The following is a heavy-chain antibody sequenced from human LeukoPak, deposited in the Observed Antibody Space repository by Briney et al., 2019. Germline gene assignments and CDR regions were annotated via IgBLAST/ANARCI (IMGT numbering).Heavy chain of an antibody. J-gene: IGHJ4*02. Sequence: GGSLRLSCAASGFTFSSYDMHWVRQATGKGLEWVSAIGTAGATYYPGSVRGRFTISRENAKNSLYLQMNSLRAGDTAVYYCARGRGPYFDYWGQGTLVTVSS. V-gene: IGHV3-13*01. CDR3: ARGRGPYFDY. D-gene: IGHD5-12*01. CDR1: GFTFSSYD. CDR2: IGTAGAT.